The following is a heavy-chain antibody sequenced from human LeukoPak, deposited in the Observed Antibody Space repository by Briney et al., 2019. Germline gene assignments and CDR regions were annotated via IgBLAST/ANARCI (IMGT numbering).Heavy chain of an antibody. Sequence: SETLSLTCAVYGGSFSGYYWSWIRQPPGKGLEWIGEINHSGSTNYNPSLKSRVTISVDTSKNQFSLKLSSVTAADTAVYYCARERVVRGVIMKDCWGQGTLVTVSS. V-gene: IGHV4-34*01. CDR2: INHSGST. CDR1: GGSFSGYY. CDR3: ARERVVRGVIMKDC. J-gene: IGHJ4*02. D-gene: IGHD3-10*01.